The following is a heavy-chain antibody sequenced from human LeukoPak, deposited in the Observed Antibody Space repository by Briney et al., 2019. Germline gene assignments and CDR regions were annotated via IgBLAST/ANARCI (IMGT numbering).Heavy chain of an antibody. CDR1: GFTFSTYA. Sequence: GGSLRLSCAASGFTFSTYAIHWVRQAPGKGLEWVAVISYDANDKYYADSVKGRFTISRDNAKNSLYLQMNSLRAEDTAVYYCAREPGATAVDTVTTGALDYWGQGTLVTVSS. CDR3: AREPGATAVDTVTTGALDY. D-gene: IGHD4-11*01. V-gene: IGHV3-30*04. CDR2: ISYDANDK. J-gene: IGHJ4*02.